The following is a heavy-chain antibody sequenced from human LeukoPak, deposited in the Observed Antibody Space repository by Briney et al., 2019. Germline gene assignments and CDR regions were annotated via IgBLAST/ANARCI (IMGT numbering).Heavy chain of an antibody. D-gene: IGHD3-3*02. CDR1: GYTFTNYG. Sequence: ASVKVSCKASGYTFTNYGFNWVRQAPGQGLEWLGWISPKYLKTDYAQKLVGRITLTTDATSNTAYMELGSLRSDDTAVYYCARAPAHSPGGILDYWGQGSLVIVSS. CDR3: ARAPAHSPGGILDY. J-gene: IGHJ4*02. CDR2: ISPKYLKT. V-gene: IGHV1-18*01.